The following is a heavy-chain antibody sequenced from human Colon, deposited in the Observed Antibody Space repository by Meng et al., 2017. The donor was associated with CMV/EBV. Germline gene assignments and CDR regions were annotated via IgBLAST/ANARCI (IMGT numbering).Heavy chain of an antibody. Sequence: QVQLVHSGAGVKKPGASVKVACKTSGYTFSDYHIHWVRQAPGQGLEWIGWINSNSGATDYAQKFQGRFTMTRDTSITTVYMELSSLRSDDTAVYYCARDPSGSRVPFDYWGQGSLVTVSS. CDR3: ARDPSGSRVPFDY. J-gene: IGHJ4*02. CDR1: GYTFSDYH. D-gene: IGHD1-26*01. CDR2: INSNSGAT. V-gene: IGHV1-2*02.